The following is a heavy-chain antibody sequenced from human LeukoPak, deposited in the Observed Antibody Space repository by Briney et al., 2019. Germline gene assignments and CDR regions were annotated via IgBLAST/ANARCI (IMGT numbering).Heavy chain of an antibody. Sequence: SETLSLTCTVSGGSISSRDYYWGWIRQPPGKGLEWIGSIYYGGNTYYNPSLKSRVIIAVDTSKNQFSLRLTSVTAADTAVFYCARHASSSDSTASYYSFDYWGQGTLVTVSS. CDR3: ARHASSSDSTASYYSFDY. V-gene: IGHV4-39*01. CDR2: IYYGGNT. J-gene: IGHJ4*02. D-gene: IGHD3-22*01. CDR1: GGSISSRDYY.